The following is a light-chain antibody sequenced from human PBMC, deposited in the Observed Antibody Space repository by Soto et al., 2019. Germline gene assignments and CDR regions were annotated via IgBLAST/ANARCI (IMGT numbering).Light chain of an antibody. J-gene: IGKJ5*01. CDR1: QGFSSA. Sequence: AIQVTQSPSSLSASVGDKFTFPSREGQGFSSAFAWYQQKPGKVPRPLIYDVFNLQSGVPSRFSGSGSGTDFTLTISRLQPEDFATYYCQQLETYPLTFGQGTRLEVK. CDR3: QQLETYPLT. CDR2: DVF. V-gene: IGKV1-13*02.